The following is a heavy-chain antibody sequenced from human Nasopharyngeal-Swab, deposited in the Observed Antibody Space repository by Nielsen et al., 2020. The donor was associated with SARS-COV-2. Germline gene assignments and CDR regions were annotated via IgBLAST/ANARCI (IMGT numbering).Heavy chain of an antibody. V-gene: IGHV4-39*02. D-gene: IGHD3-3*01. J-gene: IGHJ4*02. CDR2: ILVNRYT. CDR1: GGSITSSRHR. Sequence: GSLRLSCTVSGGSITSSRHRWGWIRQPPGKGLQWIGQILVNRYTEYHPSVRGRITVYADTSENYFSLRLRSVTAADTAVYYCARLDPFGSEDKWGQGTLVTVSS. CDR3: ARLDPFGSEDK.